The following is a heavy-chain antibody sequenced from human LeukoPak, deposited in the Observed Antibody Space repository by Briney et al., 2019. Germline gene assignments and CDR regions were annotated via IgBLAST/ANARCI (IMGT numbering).Heavy chain of an antibody. V-gene: IGHV4-38-2*02. CDR2: IYHSGST. Sequence: SETLSLTCTVSGYSISSGYYWGWIRQPPGKGLEWIGSIYHSGSTYYNPSLKSRVTISVDTSKNQFSLKLSSVTAADTAVYYCARESRQWLAPLDYWGQGTLVTVSS. D-gene: IGHD6-19*01. CDR1: GYSISSGYY. CDR3: ARESRQWLAPLDY. J-gene: IGHJ4*02.